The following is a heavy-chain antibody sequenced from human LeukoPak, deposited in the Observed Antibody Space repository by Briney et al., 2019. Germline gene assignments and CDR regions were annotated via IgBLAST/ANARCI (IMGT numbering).Heavy chain of an antibody. CDR1: RSIFSSYA. J-gene: IGHJ5*02. CDR2: ISGSGGST. Sequence: GGSLRLSCAPSRSIFSSYAMSSVRQAPGKGLEWVSAISGSGGSTYYADSVKGRFTISRDNSKNTLYLQMNSLRAEDMVVYYCAKDRGTMIVGDWFDPWGQGTLVTVSS. D-gene: IGHD3-22*01. CDR3: AKDRGTMIVGDWFDP. V-gene: IGHV3-23*01.